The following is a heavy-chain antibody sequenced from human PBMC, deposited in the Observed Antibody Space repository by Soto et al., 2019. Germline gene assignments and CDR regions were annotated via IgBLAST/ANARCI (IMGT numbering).Heavy chain of an antibody. CDR3: AKAVVGSSGYYYYMDV. Sequence: GGSLRLSCAASGFTFSSYAMSWVRQAPGKGLEWVSAISGSGGSTYYADSVKGRFTISRDNSKNTLYLQMNSLRAEDTAVYYCAKAVVGSSGYYYYMDVWGKGPTVTAP. CDR2: ISGSGGST. D-gene: IGHD5-12*01. CDR1: GFTFSSYA. J-gene: IGHJ6*03. V-gene: IGHV3-23*01.